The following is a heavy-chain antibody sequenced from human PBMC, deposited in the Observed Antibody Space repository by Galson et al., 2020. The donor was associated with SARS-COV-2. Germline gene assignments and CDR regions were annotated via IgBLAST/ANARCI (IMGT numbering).Heavy chain of an antibody. D-gene: IGHD2-2*01. V-gene: IGHV3-21*01. CDR2: ISSSSSYI. Sequence: NSGGSLRLSCAASGFTFSSYSMNWVRQAPGKGLEWVSSISSSSSYIYYADSVKGRFTISRDNAKNSLYLQMNSLRAEDTAVYYCARERDIVVVPAAIYYFDYWGQGTLVTVSS. CDR3: ARERDIVVVPAAIYYFDY. J-gene: IGHJ4*02. CDR1: GFTFSSYS.